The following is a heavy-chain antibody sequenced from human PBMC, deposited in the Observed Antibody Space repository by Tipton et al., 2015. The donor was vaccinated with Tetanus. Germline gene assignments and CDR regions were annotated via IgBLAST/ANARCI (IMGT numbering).Heavy chain of an antibody. J-gene: IGHJ4*02. CDR1: GFSLSTSGVG. CDR2: IYWNDDK. Sequence: LVKPTQTLTLTCTFSGFSLSTSGVGVGWIRQPPGKALEWLALIYWNDDKRYSPSLKSRLTITKDTSKNQVVLTMTNMDPVDTATYYCAHRNQLHNYFDYWGQGTLVTVSS. V-gene: IGHV2-5*01. CDR3: AHRNQLHNYFDY. D-gene: IGHD2-2*01.